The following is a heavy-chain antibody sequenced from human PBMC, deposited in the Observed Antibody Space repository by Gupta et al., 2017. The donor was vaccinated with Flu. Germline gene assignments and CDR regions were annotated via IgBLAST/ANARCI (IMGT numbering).Heavy chain of an antibody. D-gene: IGHD2-2*01. V-gene: IGHV3-48*03. J-gene: IGHJ3*02. CDR3: ARNRYKYQLLWRVVAFDI. CDR2: ISSSGSTI. Sequence: KGLELVSYISSSGSTIYYADSVKGRFTISRDNAKNSLYLQMNSLRAEDTAVYYCARNRYKYQLLWRVVAFDIWGQGTMVTVSS.